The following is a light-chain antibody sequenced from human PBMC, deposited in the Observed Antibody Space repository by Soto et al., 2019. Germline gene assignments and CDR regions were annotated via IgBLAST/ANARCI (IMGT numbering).Light chain of an antibody. CDR3: QQYGRSPPFT. V-gene: IGKV3-20*01. CDR2: GAS. Sequence: EIVLTQSPGTLSLSPGERATLSCRASQSVSSTYIAWYQQNPGQAPRLLIYGASSRATVIPDRFSGSESGTDFTLTISRLEPEDFAVYFCQQYGRSPPFTFGQGTKVEIK. CDR1: QSVSSTY. J-gene: IGKJ2*01.